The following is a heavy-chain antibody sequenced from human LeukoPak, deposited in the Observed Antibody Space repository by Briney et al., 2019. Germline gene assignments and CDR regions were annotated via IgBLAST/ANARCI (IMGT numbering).Heavy chain of an antibody. Sequence: ASVKVSCKASGYTFTSYAISWVRQAPGQGLEWMGGIIPIFGTANYAQKFQGRVTMTRDMSTSTVYMELSSLRSEDTAVYYCARDHRRYSSGWYAKGPLGYWGQGTLVTVSS. CDR1: GYTFTSYA. D-gene: IGHD6-19*01. J-gene: IGHJ4*02. CDR3: ARDHRRYSSGWYAKGPLGY. V-gene: IGHV1-69*05. CDR2: IIPIFGTA.